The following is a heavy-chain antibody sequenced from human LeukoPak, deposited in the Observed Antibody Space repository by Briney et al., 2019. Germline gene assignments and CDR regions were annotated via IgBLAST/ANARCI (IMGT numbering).Heavy chain of an antibody. J-gene: IGHJ4*02. D-gene: IGHD4-23*01. Sequence: PGGSLRLSCAASGFSFSSFPMHWVRQAPGKGLEYISGISNNGDSSYYADSVKGRFTVSRDNSKNTLYLQMASLSADDVAVYYCARDHNGGSGAYRGQGTLVTVSS. CDR2: ISNNGDSS. CDR1: GFSFSSFP. V-gene: IGHV3-64*02. CDR3: ARDHNGGSGAY.